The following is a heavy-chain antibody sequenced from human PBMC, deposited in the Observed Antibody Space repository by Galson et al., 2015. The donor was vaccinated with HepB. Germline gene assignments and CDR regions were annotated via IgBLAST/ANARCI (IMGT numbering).Heavy chain of an antibody. CDR1: GFTFSSYG. CDR3: AKPPVVRFGELLTRYYFDY. D-gene: IGHD3-10*01. Sequence: SLRLSCAASGFTFSSYGMHWVRQAPGKGLEWAAVISYDGSNKYYADSVKGRFTISRDNSKNTLYLQMNSLRAEDTAVYYCAKPPVVRFGELLTRYYFDYWGQGTLVTVSS. CDR2: ISYDGSNK. J-gene: IGHJ4*02. V-gene: IGHV3-30*18.